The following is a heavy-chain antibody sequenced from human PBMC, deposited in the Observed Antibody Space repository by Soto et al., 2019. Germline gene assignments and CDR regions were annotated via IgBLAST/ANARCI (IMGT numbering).Heavy chain of an antibody. J-gene: IGHJ6*02. CDR2: IYHSGST. Sequence: SETLSLTCAVSGGSISSSNWWSWVRQPPGKGLEWIGEIYHSGSTNYNPSLKSRVTISVDKSKNQFSLKLSSVTAADTAVYYCARVRSSGWAHYYYYYYGMDVWGQGTTVTVSS. CDR1: GGSISSSNW. D-gene: IGHD6-19*01. V-gene: IGHV4-4*02. CDR3: ARVRSSGWAHYYYYYYGMDV.